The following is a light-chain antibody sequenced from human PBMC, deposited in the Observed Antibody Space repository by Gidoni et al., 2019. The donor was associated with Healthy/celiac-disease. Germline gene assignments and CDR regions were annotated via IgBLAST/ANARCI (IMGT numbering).Light chain of an antibody. CDR2: DAS. J-gene: IGKJ1*01. Sequence: DIQMTQSPSSLSASVGDRVTITCQASQDISNYLNWYQQKPGKAPKLLIYDASNLETGVPSRFSGSGSGTDFTFTISSLQPEDIETYYCQQYDNLPWTFXQXTKVEIK. CDR1: QDISNY. CDR3: QQYDNLPWT. V-gene: IGKV1-33*01.